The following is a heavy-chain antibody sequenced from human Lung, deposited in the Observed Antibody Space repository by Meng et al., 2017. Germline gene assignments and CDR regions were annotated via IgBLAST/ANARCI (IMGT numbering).Heavy chain of an antibody. CDR2: NGHSGFT. D-gene: IGHD6-19*01. CDR3: VRSSAWVRTGFDP. J-gene: IGHJ5*02. V-gene: IGHV4-39*01. CDR1: VGSISTSGYY. Sequence: PQRREPGPERVMPSEARPLTCCVSVGSISTSGYYWGWLRQPPGKGLEWIGSNGHSGFTYYTPSLKSRVAVSLDSSKSQFSLMLTSVTAAATAVYCCVRSSAWVRTGFDPWGQGTLVTVSS.